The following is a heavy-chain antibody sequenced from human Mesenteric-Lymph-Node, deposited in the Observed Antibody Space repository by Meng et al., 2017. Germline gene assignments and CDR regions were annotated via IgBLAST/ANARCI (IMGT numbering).Heavy chain of an antibody. J-gene: IGHJ4*02. CDR1: GYSFYNTW. CDR3: AKLGLQGVNGRSYFDY. Sequence: GESLKISCKGSGYSFYNTWIGWVRQMPGQGLELMGIIWPGDSDTRYSPSFQGQVTISADKSVTTAYLEWSGLKASDTAMYYCAKLGLQGVNGRSYFDYWGQGTLVTVSS. D-gene: IGHD3-10*01. V-gene: IGHV5-51*01. CDR2: IWPGDSDT.